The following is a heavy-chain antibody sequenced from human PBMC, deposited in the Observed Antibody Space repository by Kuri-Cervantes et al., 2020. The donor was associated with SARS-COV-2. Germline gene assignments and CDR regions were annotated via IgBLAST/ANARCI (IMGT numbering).Heavy chain of an antibody. D-gene: IGHD2/OR15-2a*01. CDR3: ARDPNFENFSYYMDV. J-gene: IGHJ6*03. Sequence: SVTVSCKAFGNTFSSYAISWVRQAPGQGLEWMGRIIPLLGTASYAQKFQGLVTITADKSTNTAFMEVISLSSEDTAIYYRARDPNFENFSYYMDVWGKGTTVTVSS. CDR1: GNTFSSYA. CDR2: IIPLLGTA. V-gene: IGHV1-69*10.